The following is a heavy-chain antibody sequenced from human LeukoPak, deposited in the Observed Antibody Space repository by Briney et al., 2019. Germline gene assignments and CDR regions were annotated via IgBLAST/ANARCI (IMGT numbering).Heavy chain of an antibody. CDR1: GLPFRAPP. D-gene: IGHD3-10*01. CDR3: AKDQGSGSENYSWGYFDY. J-gene: IGHJ4*02. CDR2: FRSKANSYAT. V-gene: IGHV3-73*01. Sequence: GGPRDLSYAAPGLPFRAPPIHWVGRASGKGRGWVGGFRSKANSYATAYAASVKGRFTISRDDSKNTAYLQMNSLRAEDTAVYYCAKDQGSGSENYSWGYFDYWGQGTLVTVSS.